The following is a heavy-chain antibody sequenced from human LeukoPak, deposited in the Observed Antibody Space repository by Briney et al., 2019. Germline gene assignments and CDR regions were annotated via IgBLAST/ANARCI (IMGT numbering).Heavy chain of an antibody. V-gene: IGHV3-21*01. Sequence: AGGSLRLSCAASGFTFSSYSMNWVRQAPGKGLEWVSSISSSSSYIYYADSVKGRFTISRDNAKNSLCLQMNSPRAEDTAVYYCARDPSVIAVAGPVDYWGQGTLVTVSS. CDR3: ARDPSVIAVAGPVDY. J-gene: IGHJ4*02. D-gene: IGHD6-19*01. CDR2: ISSSSSYI. CDR1: GFTFSSYS.